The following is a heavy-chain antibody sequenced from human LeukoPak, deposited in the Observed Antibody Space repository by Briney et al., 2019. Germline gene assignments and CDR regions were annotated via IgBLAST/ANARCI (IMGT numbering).Heavy chain of an antibody. V-gene: IGHV3-72*01. Sequence: PGGSLRLSCAASGFTFSDHYIDWVRQAPGKGLEWVARTRNKVNSYTTAYAASGTGRFTVSRDDSSNSVYLQMNSLKIEDTAVYYCARSMYGEGRRIIDFDYWGQGSLLTVSS. J-gene: IGHJ4*02. D-gene: IGHD4/OR15-4a*01. CDR3: ARSMYGEGRRIIDFDY. CDR1: GFTFSDHY. CDR2: TRNKVNSYTT.